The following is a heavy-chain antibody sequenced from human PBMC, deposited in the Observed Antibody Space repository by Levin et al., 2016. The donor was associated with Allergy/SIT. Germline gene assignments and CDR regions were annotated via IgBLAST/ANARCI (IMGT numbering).Heavy chain of an antibody. CDR1: GGTFSSYA. D-gene: IGHD6-13*01. Sequence: SVKVSCKASGGTFSSYAISWVRQAPGQGLEWMGGIIPIFGTANYAQKFQGRVTITADESTSTAYMELSSLRSEDTAVYYCARAPGAAAGNYYGMDVWGQGTTVTVSS. V-gene: IGHV1-69*13. J-gene: IGHJ6*02. CDR2: IIPIFGTA. CDR3: ARAPGAAAGNYYGMDV.